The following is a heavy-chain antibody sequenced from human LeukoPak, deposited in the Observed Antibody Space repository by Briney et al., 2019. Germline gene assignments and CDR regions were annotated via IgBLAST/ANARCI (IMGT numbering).Heavy chain of an antibody. CDR2: IGRSGSTI. V-gene: IGHV3-48*03. CDR1: GFTFSNYE. J-gene: IGHJ4*02. Sequence: PGRSLRLSCAASGFTFSNYEMNWVRQAPGKGLEWVSYIGRSGSTIYYADSLKGRFTISRDNAKNTLYLQMNSLRAEDTAVYYCASLASFAGYWGQGTLVTVSS. D-gene: IGHD3-16*01. CDR3: ASLASFAGY.